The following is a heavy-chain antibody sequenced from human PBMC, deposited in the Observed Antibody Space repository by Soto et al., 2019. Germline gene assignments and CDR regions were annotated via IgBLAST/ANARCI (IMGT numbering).Heavy chain of an antibody. CDR3: ARDFSETMIVEVALPGY. V-gene: IGHV3-48*01. J-gene: IGHJ4*02. CDR2: ISSSSTTI. Sequence: PGGSLRLSCTASGFNFSTYSMNWVRQAPGKGLEWVSYISSSSTTIYYADSVKGRFTISRDNSKNTLYLQMNSLRAEDTAVYYCARDFSETMIVEVALPGYWGQGTLVTVSS. CDR1: GFNFSTYS. D-gene: IGHD3-22*01.